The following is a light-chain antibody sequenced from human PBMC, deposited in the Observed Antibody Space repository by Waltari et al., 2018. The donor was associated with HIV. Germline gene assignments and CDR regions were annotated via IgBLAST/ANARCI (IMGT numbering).Light chain of an antibody. J-gene: IGKJ3*01. CDR1: QSISSY. Sequence: DIQMTQSPSSLSASVGDRVTITSRASQSISSYLNWYQQKPRKAPKLLIYAASSLQSGVPSRFSGSGSGTDFTLTISSLQPEDFATYYCQQSYSTGVTFGPGTKVDIK. V-gene: IGKV1-39*01. CDR2: AAS. CDR3: QQSYSTGVT.